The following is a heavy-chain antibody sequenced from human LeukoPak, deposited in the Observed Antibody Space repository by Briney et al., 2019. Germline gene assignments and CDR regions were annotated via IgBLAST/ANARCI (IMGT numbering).Heavy chain of an antibody. J-gene: IGHJ5*02. D-gene: IGHD2-2*02. CDR2: IYTSGST. CDR1: GGSISSYY. CDR3: ARHSVPRYQPLYAGFDP. Sequence: PSETLSLTCTVSGGSISSYYWSWIRQPPGKGLEWIGYIYTSGSTNYNPSLKSRVTISVDTSKNQFSLKLSSVTAADTAVYYCARHSVPRYQPLYAGFDPWGQGTLVTVSS. V-gene: IGHV4-4*09.